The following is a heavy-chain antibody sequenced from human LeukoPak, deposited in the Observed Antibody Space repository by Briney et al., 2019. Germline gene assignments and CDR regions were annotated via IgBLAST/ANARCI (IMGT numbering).Heavy chain of an antibody. CDR3: AKQTGYSSGWNVY. Sequence: GGSLRLSCAASGFTFSSYGMHWVRQAPRKGLEWVSVISGSGDTASYADSVKGRFTISRDNSKNTLYLQMNNLRAEDTAAYYCAKQTGYSSGWNVYWGQGALVTVSS. V-gene: IGHV3-23*01. D-gene: IGHD6-19*01. J-gene: IGHJ4*02. CDR2: ISGSGDTA. CDR1: GFTFSSYG.